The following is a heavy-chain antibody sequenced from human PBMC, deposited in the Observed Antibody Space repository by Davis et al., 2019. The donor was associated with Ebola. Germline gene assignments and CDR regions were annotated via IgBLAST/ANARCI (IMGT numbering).Heavy chain of an antibody. CDR2: IYYDGST. CDR3: ARVLPPYDSIRLHYGLDV. V-gene: IGHV4-59*02. D-gene: IGHD3-3*02. CDR1: GGSVSSYY. J-gene: IGHJ6*02. Sequence: PSETLSLTCSVSGGSVSSYYWSWIRQPPGKGLEWIAYIYYDGSTTYNPSLKSRLTTSIHTSKNQFSLNLNSVTAADTAVYYCARVLPPYDSIRLHYGLDVWGQGTTVTVSS.